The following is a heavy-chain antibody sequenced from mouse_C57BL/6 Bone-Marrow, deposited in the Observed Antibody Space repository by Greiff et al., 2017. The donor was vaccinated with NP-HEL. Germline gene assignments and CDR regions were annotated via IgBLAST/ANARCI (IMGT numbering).Heavy chain of an antibody. CDR2: IDPSDSYT. CDR3: ARHEGGYDPFAY. V-gene: IGHV1-59*01. J-gene: IGHJ3*01. D-gene: IGHD2-3*01. CDR1: GYTFTSYW. Sequence: QVQLQQPGAELVRPGTSVKLSCKASGYTFTSYWMHWVKQRPGQGLEWIGVIDPSDSYTNYNQKFKDKATLTADKSSSTVYMELSRLTSEDSAVYFCARHEGGYDPFAYWGQGTLVTVSA.